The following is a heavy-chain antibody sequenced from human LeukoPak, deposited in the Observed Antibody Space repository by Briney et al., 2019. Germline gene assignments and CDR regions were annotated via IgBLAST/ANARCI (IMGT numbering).Heavy chain of an antibody. J-gene: IGHJ5*02. V-gene: IGHV4-61*02. CDR3: ARDRRPVVVVAATPVSCPWFDP. CDR1: GGSISSGSYY. D-gene: IGHD2-15*01. Sequence: PSETLSLTCTVSGGSISSGSYYWSWIRQPAGKGLEWIGRIYTSGSTNYNPSLKSRVTISVDTSKNQFSLKLSSVTAEDTAVYYCARDRRPVVVVAATPVSCPWFDPWGQGTLVTVSS. CDR2: IYTSGST.